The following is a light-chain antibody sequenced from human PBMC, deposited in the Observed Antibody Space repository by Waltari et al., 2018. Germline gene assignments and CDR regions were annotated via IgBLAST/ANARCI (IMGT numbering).Light chain of an antibody. Sequence: DIVMTQSPDSLAVSLGERATINCKSSQSVLYSSNNKNYVAWYQQKPGQPPKLLVDWASTRESGVPDRFSVGGSGTDFTLTISSLQAEDVAVYYCQQFYTTPMTFGQGTRLEIK. V-gene: IGKV4-1*01. CDR1: QSVLYSSNNKNY. CDR2: WAS. J-gene: IGKJ5*01. CDR3: QQFYTTPMT.